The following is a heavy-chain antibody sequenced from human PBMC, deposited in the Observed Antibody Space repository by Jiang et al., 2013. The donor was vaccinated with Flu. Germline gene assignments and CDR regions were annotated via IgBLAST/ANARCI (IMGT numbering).Heavy chain of an antibody. CDR1: GYTFTSYA. CDR2: INAGNGNT. CDR3: ARARGPNGYYFDY. J-gene: IGHJ4*02. D-gene: IGHD3-10*01. Sequence: GAEVKKPGSSVKVSCKASGYTFTSYAMHWVRQAPGQRLEWMGWINAGNGNTKYSQKFQGRVTITRDTSASTAYMELSSLRSEDTAVYYCARARGPNGYYFDYWGQGTLVTVSS. V-gene: IGHV1-3*01.